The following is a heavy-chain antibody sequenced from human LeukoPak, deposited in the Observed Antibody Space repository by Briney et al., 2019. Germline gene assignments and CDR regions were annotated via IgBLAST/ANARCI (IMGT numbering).Heavy chain of an antibody. CDR2: LYTTGRT. Sequence: PGGSLRLSCAASKFTVSSTCMSWVRQAPGKGLEWVSVLYTTGRTEYAGSVKGRFTVSRDSSKNTLFLQMNSLRAEDTAVYYCARDGRAGAFDIWGQGTMVTVSS. J-gene: IGHJ3*02. CDR3: ARDGRAGAFDI. D-gene: IGHD2-15*01. CDR1: KFTVSSTC. V-gene: IGHV3-66*01.